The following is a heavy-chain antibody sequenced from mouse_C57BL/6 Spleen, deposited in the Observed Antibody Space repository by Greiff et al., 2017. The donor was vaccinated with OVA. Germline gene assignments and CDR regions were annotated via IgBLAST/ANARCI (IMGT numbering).Heavy chain of an antibody. Sequence: QVQLKQSGPELVKPGASVKISCTASFSSFLLSFLPWVQQRPGKGLEWIGRIYPGDGDTNYNGKFKGKATLTADKSSSTAYMQLSSLTSEDSAVYFCAMVVADAMDYWGQGTSVTVSS. V-gene: IGHV1-82*01. CDR3: AMVVADAMDY. D-gene: IGHD1-1*01. CDR1: FSSFLLSF. CDR2: IYPGDGDT. J-gene: IGHJ4*01.